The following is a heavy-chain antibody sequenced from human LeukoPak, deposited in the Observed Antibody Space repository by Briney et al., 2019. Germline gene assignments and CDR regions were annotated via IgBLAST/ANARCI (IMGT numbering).Heavy chain of an antibody. D-gene: IGHD3-10*01. Sequence: ASVKVSCKASGYTFTNYGITWVRQAPGQGLEWMGWISGYQGSTKYAQNFQGRVTMTIDTSTSTAYMELRSLRSDDTAVYYCARDHGSGSYLWFDPWGQGTLVTVSS. V-gene: IGHV1-18*01. CDR1: GYTFTNYG. J-gene: IGHJ5*02. CDR2: ISGYQGST. CDR3: ARDHGSGSYLWFDP.